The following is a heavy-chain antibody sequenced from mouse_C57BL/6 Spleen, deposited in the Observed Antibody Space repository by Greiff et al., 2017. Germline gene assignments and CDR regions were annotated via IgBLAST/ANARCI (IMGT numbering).Heavy chain of an antibody. J-gene: IGHJ2*01. V-gene: IGHV1-15*01. CDR2: IDPETGGT. Sequence: VQLQESGAELVRPGASVTLSCKASGYTFTDYEMHWVKQTPVHGLEWIGAIDPETGGTAYNQKFKGKAILTADKSSSTAYMELRSLTSEDSAVYYCTRCYITTVVAYYFDYWGQGTTLTVSS. CDR1: GYTFTDYE. CDR3: TRCYITTVVAYYFDY. D-gene: IGHD1-1*01.